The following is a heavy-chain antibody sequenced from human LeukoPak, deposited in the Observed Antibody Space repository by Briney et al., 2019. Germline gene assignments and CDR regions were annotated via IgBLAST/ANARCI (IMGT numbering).Heavy chain of an antibody. CDR1: GLVFSSYE. CDR3: SREGIVVADDAFDI. CDR2: ISSAGPSI. J-gene: IGHJ3*02. Sequence: GGTVSLFCSASGLVFSSYERNWVLNALGNRQETVSYISSAGPSIFYADSVKGRFTISRDNSKNSLDLHINSLGADDTAVDFCSREGIVVADDAFDIWGQGTMVTVAS. V-gene: IGHV3-48*03. D-gene: IGHD6-19*01.